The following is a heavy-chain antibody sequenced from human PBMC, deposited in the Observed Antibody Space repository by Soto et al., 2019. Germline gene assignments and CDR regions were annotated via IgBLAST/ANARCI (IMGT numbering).Heavy chain of an antibody. CDR3: ARPTLPYDILTCRRGGAFDY. V-gene: IGHV5-51*01. J-gene: IGHJ4*02. D-gene: IGHD3-9*01. Sequence: GESLKISCKGSEYSFTSYWIGGVRQIPGKGVEWRGISYPGDSDTRYSPSFQGQVTISADKSISTAYLQGSSLKASDTAMYYCARPTLPYDILTCRRGGAFDYWGQGTLVTVSS. CDR1: EYSFTSYW. CDR2: SYPGDSDT.